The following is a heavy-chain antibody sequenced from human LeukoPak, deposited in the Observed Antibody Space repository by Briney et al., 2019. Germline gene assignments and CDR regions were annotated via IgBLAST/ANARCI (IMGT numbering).Heavy chain of an antibody. D-gene: IGHD3-22*01. CDR1: GITLSNYG. V-gene: IGHV3-23*01. CDR2: ISASGGGT. CDR3: AKRGVVIRVILVGFHKEAYYFDS. J-gene: IGHJ4*02. Sequence: GGSLRLSRAVSGITLSNYGMSWVRQAPGKGLEWVAGISASGGGTYYADSVKGRFTISRDNPKNTLYLQMNSLRAEDTAVYFCAKRGVVIRVILVGFHKEAYYFDSWGQGALVTVSS.